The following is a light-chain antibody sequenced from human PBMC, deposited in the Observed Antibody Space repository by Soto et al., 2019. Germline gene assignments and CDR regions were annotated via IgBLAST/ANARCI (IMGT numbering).Light chain of an antibody. CDR3: SSYTGSSTPYV. J-gene: IGLJ1*01. V-gene: IGLV2-14*03. CDR1: SSDVGGYNY. Sequence: QSALTQPASVSGSPGQSITISCTGTSSDVGGYNYVSWYQQHPGKAPKLIIFDVSNRPSGVSNRFSGSKSGNTAFLTISGLQAEDEADYYCSSYTGSSTPYVFGTGTKLTVL. CDR2: DVS.